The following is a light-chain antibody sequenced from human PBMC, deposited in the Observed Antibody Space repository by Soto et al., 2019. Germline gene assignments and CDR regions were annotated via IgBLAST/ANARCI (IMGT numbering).Light chain of an antibody. CDR1: QSVSNN. CDR2: GAS. CDR3: QQYDSSPTT. Sequence: EIVMTHSPATLSVSPGERATLSCRASQSVSNNLAWYQQKPGQAPRLLIYGASSRATAIPARSSGSGSGTVFTLTISRLEPEDFAVYFCQQYDSSPTTFGQGTKVDIK. J-gene: IGKJ1*01. V-gene: IGKV3-15*01.